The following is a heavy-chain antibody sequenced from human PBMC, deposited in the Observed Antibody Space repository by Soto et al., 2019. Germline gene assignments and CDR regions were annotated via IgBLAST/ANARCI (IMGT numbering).Heavy chain of an antibody. D-gene: IGHD6-19*01. CDR1: GFTFSSYA. V-gene: IGHV3-30-3*01. J-gene: IGHJ4*02. CDR3: ARDRGSGWYKEFDY. Sequence: GGSLRLSCAASGFTFSSYAMHWVRQAPGKGLEWVAVISYDGSNKYYADSVKGRFTISRDNSKNTLYLQMNSLRAEDTAVYYCARDRGSGWYKEFDYWGQGTLVTVSS. CDR2: ISYDGSNK.